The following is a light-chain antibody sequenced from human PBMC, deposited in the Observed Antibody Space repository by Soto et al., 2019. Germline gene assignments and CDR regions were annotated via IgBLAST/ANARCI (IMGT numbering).Light chain of an antibody. Sequence: QSVLTQPASVSGSPGQSITISCTGTSSDVGGYNYVSWYQQHPGKAPKLMIYEVSKRPSGVPDRFSGSKSGNTASLTVSGLQAEDEADYYCNSYAGSNNWVFGGGNKLTVL. V-gene: IGLV2-8*01. J-gene: IGLJ3*02. CDR3: NSYAGSNNWV. CDR1: SSDVGGYNY. CDR2: EVS.